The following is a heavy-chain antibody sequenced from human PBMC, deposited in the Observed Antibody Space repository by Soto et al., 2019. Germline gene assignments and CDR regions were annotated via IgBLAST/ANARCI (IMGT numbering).Heavy chain of an antibody. CDR3: AKGEGLIAAAGAVPYYYYYGMDV. V-gene: IGHV3-9*01. CDR2: ISWNSGSI. Sequence: PGGSLRLSCAASGFTFDDYAMHWVRQAPGKGLEWVSGISWNSGSIGYADSVKGRFTISKDNAKNSLYLQMNSLRAEDAALYYCAKGEGLIAAAGAVPYYYYYGMDVWGQGTTVTVSS. J-gene: IGHJ6*02. CDR1: GFTFDDYA. D-gene: IGHD6-13*01.